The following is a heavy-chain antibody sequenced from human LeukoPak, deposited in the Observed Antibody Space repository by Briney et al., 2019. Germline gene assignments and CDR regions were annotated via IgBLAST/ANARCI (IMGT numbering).Heavy chain of an antibody. CDR1: GGYFSGYY. J-gene: IGHJ4*02. Sequence: PSETLSLTCAVYGGYFSGYYWSWIRQRPGKGLEWIGEINHSGSTNYNPSLKSRVTISVDTSKNQFSLKLSSVTAADTAVYYCARGLSSTHRFDYWGQGTLVTVSS. D-gene: IGHD2/OR15-2a*01. CDR3: ARGLSSTHRFDY. CDR2: INHSGST. V-gene: IGHV4-34*01.